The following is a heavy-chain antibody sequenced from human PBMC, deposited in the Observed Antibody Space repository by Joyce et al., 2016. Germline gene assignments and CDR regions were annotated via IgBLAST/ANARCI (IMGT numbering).Heavy chain of an antibody. D-gene: IGHD5-24*01. CDR3: ARDRRDRPYENAFDI. Sequence: QVQLQESGPGLVKPSQTLSLTCTVSGGCISRGFSYWSWIRRPPGQGLQWLGYIFYTGSTYYNPSLKNRVTRPVYKSNNHFSLNLTSVTAADTAVYYCARDRRDRPYENAFDIWGQGTVVTVSS. CDR2: IFYTGST. CDR1: GGCISRGFSY. V-gene: IGHV4-30-4*01. J-gene: IGHJ3*02.